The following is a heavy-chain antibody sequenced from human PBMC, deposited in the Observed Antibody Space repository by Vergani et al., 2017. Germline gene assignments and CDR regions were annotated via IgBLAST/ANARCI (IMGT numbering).Heavy chain of an antibody. CDR1: GFTFSSYG. J-gene: IGHJ4*02. CDR2: IRYDVSNK. CDR3: VKDRYGGDSMDYFDY. D-gene: IGHD4-23*01. V-gene: IGHV3-30*02. Sequence: QVQLVESGGGVVQPGGSLRLPCAASGFTFSSYGMHRVRQAPGKGLEWVAFIRYDVSNKYYADSVKGQFTISRDNSKNTLYLQMNSLRAEDTAVYYCVKDRYGGDSMDYFDYWGQGTLVTVSS.